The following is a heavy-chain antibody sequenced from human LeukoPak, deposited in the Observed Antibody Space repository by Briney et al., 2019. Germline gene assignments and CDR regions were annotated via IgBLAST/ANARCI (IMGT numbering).Heavy chain of an antibody. CDR2: IYHSGST. J-gene: IGHJ4*02. V-gene: IGHV4-59*12. D-gene: IGHD6-6*01. CDR3: ARDPLEYSSSSVSY. CDR1: GGSISSYY. Sequence: PSETLSLTCTVSGGSISSYYWSWIRQPPGKGLEWIGSIYHSGSTYYNPSLKSRVTISADTSKNQFSLKLSSVTAADTAVYYCARDPLEYSSSSVSYWGQGTLVTVSS.